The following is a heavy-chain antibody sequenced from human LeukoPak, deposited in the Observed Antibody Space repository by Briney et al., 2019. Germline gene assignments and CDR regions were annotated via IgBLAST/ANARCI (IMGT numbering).Heavy chain of an antibody. J-gene: IGHJ4*02. CDR2: IDSSGGYM. Sequence: GGSLRLSCEASGFTFNTYSMNWARQAPGKGLEWVSSIDSSGGYMFYADSVKGRFIISRDNAKDSLYLQMNSLRVEDTAVYYCARRRYYYYDSSGYGGYFDYWGQGTLVTVSS. CDR3: ARRRYYYYDSSGYGGYFDY. V-gene: IGHV3-21*06. CDR1: GFTFNTYS. D-gene: IGHD3-22*01.